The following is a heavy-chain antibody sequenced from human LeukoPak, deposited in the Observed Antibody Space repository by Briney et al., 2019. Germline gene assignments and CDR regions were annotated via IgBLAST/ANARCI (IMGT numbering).Heavy chain of an antibody. CDR3: ARGRAGYYDFWSGSNWSFDY. CDR2: INPNSGGT. V-gene: IGHV1-2*04. Sequence: ASVKVSRKASGYTFTGYYMHWVRQAPGQGLEWMGWINPNSGGTNYAQKFQGWVTVTRDTSISTAYMELSRLRSDDTAVYYCARGRAGYYDFWSGSNWSFDYWGQGTLVTVSS. CDR1: GYTFTGYY. D-gene: IGHD3-3*01. J-gene: IGHJ4*02.